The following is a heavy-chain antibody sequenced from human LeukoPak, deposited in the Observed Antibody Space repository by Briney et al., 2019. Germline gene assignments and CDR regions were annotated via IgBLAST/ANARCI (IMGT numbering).Heavy chain of an antibody. J-gene: IGHJ3*02. CDR1: GGSISSSY. CDR3: FESGNRGYSYGYSAFDI. CDR2: TSYSGST. V-gene: IGHV4-59*08. Sequence: SETLSLTCTVSGGSISSSYWSWIRQPPGKGLEWIGYTSYSGSTEYNPSLKSGVTMSVDTSKNQFSLKLTSAIAADTAVYYCFESGNRGYSYGYSAFDIWGQGTTVTVSS. D-gene: IGHD5-18*01.